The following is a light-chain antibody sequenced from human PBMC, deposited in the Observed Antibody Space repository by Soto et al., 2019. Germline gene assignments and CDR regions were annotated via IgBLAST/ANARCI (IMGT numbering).Light chain of an antibody. J-gene: IGLJ3*02. CDR3: CSYAGSYTLWV. Sequence: QSALTQPASVSGSPGQSITISCTGTNSDVGAYNYVSWFQQHPGKAPKLIIYDVSKRPSGVPDRFSGSKSGNTASLTISGLQAEDEADYYCCSYAGSYTLWVFGGGTKLTVL. CDR1: NSDVGAYNY. V-gene: IGLV2-11*01. CDR2: DVS.